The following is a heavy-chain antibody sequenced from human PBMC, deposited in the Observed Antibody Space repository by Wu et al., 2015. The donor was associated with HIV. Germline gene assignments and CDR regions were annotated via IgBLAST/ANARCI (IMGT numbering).Heavy chain of an antibody. J-gene: IGHJ4*02. CDR3: ARDPGSVVVPAAIDY. D-gene: IGHD2-2*01. V-gene: IGHV1-18*01. CDR1: GYTFISYG. Sequence: QVQLVQSGAEVKRPGASVKVSCKASGYTFISYGINWVRQAPGQGLEWMGWISAYNGNTNYAQKLQGRVTMTTDTSTSTAYMELRSLRSDDTAVYYCARDPGSVVVPAAIDYWGQGTLVTVSS. CDR2: ISAYNGNT.